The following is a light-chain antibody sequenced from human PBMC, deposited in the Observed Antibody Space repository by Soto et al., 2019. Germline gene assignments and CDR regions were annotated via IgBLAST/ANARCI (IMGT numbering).Light chain of an antibody. Sequence: QAVVTQEPSLTVSPGGTVTLTCGSSTGAVTNYHYPYWFQQKPGQAPRTLIFDTAVKHSWTPARFSGSLLGGKAALTLSGAQPEDEAEYYCMLSYSGAWLWVFGGGTQLTVL. CDR2: DTA. CDR3: MLSYSGAWLWV. V-gene: IGLV7-46*01. J-gene: IGLJ3*02. CDR1: TGAVTNYHY.